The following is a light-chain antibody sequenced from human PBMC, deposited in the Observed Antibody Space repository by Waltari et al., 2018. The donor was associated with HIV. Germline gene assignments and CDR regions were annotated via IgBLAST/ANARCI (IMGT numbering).Light chain of an antibody. Sequence: TATITCSGYELGDKYTCWYQQKPGQSPLLVIYQDNKRPSGIPERFSGSSSGHTATLTISGTLPMDEADYYCQAWGSTTSGVFGRGTRLTVL. J-gene: IGLJ3*02. CDR1: ELGDKY. CDR2: QDN. CDR3: QAWGSTTSGV. V-gene: IGLV3-1*01.